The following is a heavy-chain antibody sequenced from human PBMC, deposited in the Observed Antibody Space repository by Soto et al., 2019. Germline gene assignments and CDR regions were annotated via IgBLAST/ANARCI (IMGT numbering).Heavy chain of an antibody. V-gene: IGHV1-2*04. CDR3: ARAYCGGDCYRTYYGMDV. D-gene: IGHD2-21*02. J-gene: IGHJ6*02. CDR1: GYTFTGYY. Sequence: ASVKVSCKASGYTFTGYYMHWVRQAPGQKLEWMGWINPNSGSTNYAQKFQGWVTMTRGTSISTAYMELSRLRSDDTAVYYCARAYCGGDCYRTYYGMDVWGQGTTVTVS. CDR2: INPNSGST.